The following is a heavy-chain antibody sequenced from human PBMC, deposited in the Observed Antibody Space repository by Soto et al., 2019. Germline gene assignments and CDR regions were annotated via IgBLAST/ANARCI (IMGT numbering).Heavy chain of an antibody. Sequence: QVQLQESGPGLVKPSQTLSLTCTVSGGSISRGGYYWSWIRQHPGEGLEWIGYIYYSGRTYYNPSLKTRVTISVDTSKSQFSLKLSSVTAADTAVYYCVSSSWQRPRFHYWGQGTPVTVSS. V-gene: IGHV4-31*03. CDR3: VSSSWQRPRFHY. CDR1: GGSISRGGYY. J-gene: IGHJ4*02. D-gene: IGHD6-13*01. CDR2: IYYSGRT.